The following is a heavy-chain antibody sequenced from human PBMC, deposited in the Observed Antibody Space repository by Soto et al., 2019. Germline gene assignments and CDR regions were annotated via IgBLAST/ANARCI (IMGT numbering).Heavy chain of an antibody. D-gene: IGHD3-10*01. CDR3: ARDGGFGELKY. CDR2: IIPVFGTT. CDR1: GDTFSGYP. J-gene: IGHJ4*02. V-gene: IGHV1-69*18. Sequence: QVQLVQSGAELKKPGSSVKVSCKASGDTFSGYPINWVRQAPGEGLEWMGRIIPVFGTTNDAQRFEGRVTFTADESTNTAYMELRGLLSEDTAVYYCARDGGFGELKYWGPGTLLTVSS.